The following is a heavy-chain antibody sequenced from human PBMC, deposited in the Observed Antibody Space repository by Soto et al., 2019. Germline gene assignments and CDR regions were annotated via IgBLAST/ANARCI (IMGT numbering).Heavy chain of an antibody. Sequence: SLRLSCSASGLTFSSYAMHWVRQAPGKGLEYVSAISSNGGSTYYADSVKGRFTISRDNSKNTLYLQMSSLRAEDTAVYYCVKEPCLYYFDNWGQEPLVTVSS. V-gene: IGHV3-64D*06. CDR2: ISSNGGST. CDR3: VKEPCLYYFDN. CDR1: GLTFSSYA. J-gene: IGHJ4*02. D-gene: IGHD3-16*01.